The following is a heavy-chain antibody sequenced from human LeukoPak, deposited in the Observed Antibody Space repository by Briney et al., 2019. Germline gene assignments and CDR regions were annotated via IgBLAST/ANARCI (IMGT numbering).Heavy chain of an antibody. Sequence: AASVKVSCKASGYTFTSYGISWVRQAPGQGLEWMGWISAYNGNTNYAQKLQGRVTMTTDTSTSTAYMELRSLRSDDTAVYYCAGYDILTGEGQNAFDIWGQGTMVTVSS. J-gene: IGHJ3*02. CDR2: ISAYNGNT. CDR1: GYTFTSYG. V-gene: IGHV1-18*01. D-gene: IGHD3-9*01. CDR3: AGYDILTGEGQNAFDI.